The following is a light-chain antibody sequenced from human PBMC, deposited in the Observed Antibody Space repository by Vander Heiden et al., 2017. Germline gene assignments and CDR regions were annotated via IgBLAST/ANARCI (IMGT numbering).Light chain of an antibody. CDR2: AAS. Sequence: DIQMTQSPSSLSASVGDRVTITCRASQRINTYLNWYQQKPGRAPKLLIYAASTLQSAVPSTFSGSGSGTDFSLTIIRLKPEDFATYYCRQADTKRRTFGQGTKVEIK. CDR3: RQADTKRRT. J-gene: IGKJ1*01. V-gene: IGKV1-39*01. CDR1: QRINTY.